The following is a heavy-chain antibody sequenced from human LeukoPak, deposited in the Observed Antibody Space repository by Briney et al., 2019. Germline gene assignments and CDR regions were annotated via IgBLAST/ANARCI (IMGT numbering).Heavy chain of an antibody. Sequence: ASVKVSCKASGYTFTSYDINWVRQATGQGLEWMGWMNPNSGSTGYAQKFQGRVTITRNTSISTAYMELSGLRSEDTAVYYCARGRSTGYPYYFEYWGQGTLITVSS. J-gene: IGHJ4*02. CDR2: MNPNSGST. CDR1: GYTFTSYD. D-gene: IGHD5-12*01. V-gene: IGHV1-8*03. CDR3: ARGRSTGYPYYFEY.